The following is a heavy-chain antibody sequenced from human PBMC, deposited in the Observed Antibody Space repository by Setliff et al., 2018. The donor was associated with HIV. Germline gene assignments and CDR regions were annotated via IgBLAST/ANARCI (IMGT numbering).Heavy chain of an antibody. CDR2: IYPGDSDT. D-gene: IGHD3-22*01. Sequence: PGASLKISCKGSGYSFTNYWIGWVRQMPGKGLEWVGIIYPGDSDTRYSPSFQGQVTISVDKSINTAYLQWNSLKASDTAMYYCARSICYYDSCGYYYNYWGQGTLVTVSS. V-gene: IGHV5-51*01. CDR3: ARSICYYDSCGYYYNY. CDR1: GYSFTNYW. J-gene: IGHJ4*02.